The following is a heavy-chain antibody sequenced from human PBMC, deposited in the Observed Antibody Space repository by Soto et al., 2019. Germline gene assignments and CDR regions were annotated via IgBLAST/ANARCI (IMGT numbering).Heavy chain of an antibody. CDR2: ISTNGGST. CDR3: VKGEYYYDSSGYYPFDY. Sequence: GGSLRLSCSASGFTFSSYGMHWVRQAPGKGLEYVSSISTNGGSTHYADSVKGRFTISRDNSKNTQYLQMSSLRADDTAVYYCVKGEYYYDSSGYYPFDYWGQGTLGTGSS. V-gene: IGHV3-64D*06. CDR1: GFTFSSYG. D-gene: IGHD3-22*01. J-gene: IGHJ4*02.